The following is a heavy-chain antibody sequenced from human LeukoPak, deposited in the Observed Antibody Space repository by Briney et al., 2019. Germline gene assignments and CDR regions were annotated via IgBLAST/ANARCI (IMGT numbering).Heavy chain of an antibody. V-gene: IGHV4-39*07. D-gene: IGHD1-7*01. Sequence: PSETLSLTCTVSGVSISSDSYYWSWIRQPPGKGLEWIGEINHSGSTNYNPSLKSRVTISVDTSKNQFSLKLSSLTAADTAVYYCAGLSNWNYGYWGQGTLVTVSS. CDR2: INHSGST. J-gene: IGHJ4*02. CDR1: GVSISSDSYY. CDR3: AGLSNWNYGY.